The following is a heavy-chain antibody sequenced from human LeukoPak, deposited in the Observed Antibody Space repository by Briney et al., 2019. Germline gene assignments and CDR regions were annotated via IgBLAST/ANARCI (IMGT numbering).Heavy chain of an antibody. CDR2: IYPGDSDT. D-gene: IGHD3-22*01. V-gene: IGHV5-51*01. J-gene: IGHJ3*02. CDR1: GYSFTDYW. Sequence: GESLKISCRGSGYSFTDYWVAWVRHMPGKGLEWMGIIYPGDSDTRYSPSFQGQVTISADKSISTAYLQWSSLKASDTAMYYCARPRRDYYDSSGYNAFDIWGQGTMVTVSS. CDR3: ARPRRDYYDSSGYNAFDI.